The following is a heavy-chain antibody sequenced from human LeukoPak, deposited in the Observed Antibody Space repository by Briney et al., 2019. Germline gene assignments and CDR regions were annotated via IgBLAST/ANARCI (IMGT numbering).Heavy chain of an antibody. CDR1: GGTFSSYA. CDR2: IIPIFGTA. Sequence: SVKVSCKASGGTFSSYAISWVRQAPGQGFEWMGGIIPIFGTANYAQKFQGRVTITTDESTSTAYMELSSLRSEDTAVYYCANCPITMFRGGMLVWFDPCGQGTLVTVSS. J-gene: IGHJ5*02. D-gene: IGHD3-10*01. CDR3: ANCPITMFRGGMLVWFDP. V-gene: IGHV1-69*05.